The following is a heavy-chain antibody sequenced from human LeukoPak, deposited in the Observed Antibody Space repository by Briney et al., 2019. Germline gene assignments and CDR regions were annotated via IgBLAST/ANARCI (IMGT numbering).Heavy chain of an antibody. CDR2: MRDDGSEE. CDR3: ARDLWLGERGLFFFEY. Sequence: PGGSLRLSCAASGFTFRGHWMSWVRQAPGKGLEWVANMRDDGSEEFYVNSVKGRFTISRDNAKNSLYLQMDSLRAEDTAVYYCARDLWLGERGLFFFEYWGQGALVTVAS. V-gene: IGHV3-7*01. D-gene: IGHD3-22*01. CDR1: GFTFRGHW. J-gene: IGHJ4*02.